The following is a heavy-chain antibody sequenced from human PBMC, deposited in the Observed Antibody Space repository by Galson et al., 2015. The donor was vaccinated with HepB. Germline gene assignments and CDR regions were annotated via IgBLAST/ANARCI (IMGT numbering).Heavy chain of an antibody. Sequence: SLRLSCAVSGFTFINSAINWVRQAPGRGLEWVSSITINSDYIYYAASVRGRFTISRDNAKNLVFLQMNNLGAEDTAVYYCARVSSPAPSWHHDFWGQGTLVTVSS. D-gene: IGHD2-2*01. CDR1: GFTFINSA. J-gene: IGHJ4*02. CDR2: ITINSDYI. CDR3: ARVSSPAPSWHHDF. V-gene: IGHV3-21*01.